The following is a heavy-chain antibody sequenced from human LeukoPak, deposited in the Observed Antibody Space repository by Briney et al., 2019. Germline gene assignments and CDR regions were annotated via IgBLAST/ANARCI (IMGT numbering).Heavy chain of an antibody. CDR1: GFTFSSYG. CDR3: ASNPRWYYDSSGYPDAFDI. CDR2: ISGSGGST. J-gene: IGHJ3*02. Sequence: GGSLRLSCAASGFTFSSYGMSWVRQAPGKGLEWVSAISGSGGSTYYADSVKGRFTISRDNSKNTLYLQMNSLRAEDTAVYYCASNPRWYYDSSGYPDAFDIWGQGTMVTVSS. V-gene: IGHV3-23*01. D-gene: IGHD3-22*01.